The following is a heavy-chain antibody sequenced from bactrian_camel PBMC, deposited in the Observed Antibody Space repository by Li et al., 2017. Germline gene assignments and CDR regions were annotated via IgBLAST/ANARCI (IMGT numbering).Heavy chain of an antibody. CDR2: ISMNGDIT. V-gene: IGHV3S25*01. Sequence: QVQLVESGGVLVQPGGSLRLSCAASGFTLSSYWMYWVRQAPGKGLEWVSDISMNGDITNYADSVKGQFTISRDNAKNTVYLRMNSLKPEDAAVYYCVTAGTIVTMTFRRADYGYWGQGTQVTVS. J-gene: IGHJ6*01. CDR1: GFTLSSYW. D-gene: IGHD4*01. CDR3: VTAGTIVTMTFRRADYGY.